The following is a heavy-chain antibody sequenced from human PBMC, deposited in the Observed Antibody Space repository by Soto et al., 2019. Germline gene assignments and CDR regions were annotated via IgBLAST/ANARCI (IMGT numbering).Heavy chain of an antibody. CDR2: IYYSGST. V-gene: IGHV4-59*08. CDR1: GGSISSYY. D-gene: IGHD3-16*01. J-gene: IGHJ4*02. Sequence: SETLSLTCTVSGGSISSYYWSWIRQPPGKGLEWIGYIYYSGSTNYNPSLKSRVTISVDTSKNQFSLKLSSVTAADTAVYYCARGGDGKPWRYFDYWGQGTLVTVSS. CDR3: ARGGDGKPWRYFDY.